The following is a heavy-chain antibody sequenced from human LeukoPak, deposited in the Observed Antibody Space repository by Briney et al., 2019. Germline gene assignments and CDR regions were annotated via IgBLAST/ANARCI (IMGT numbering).Heavy chain of an antibody. CDR2: ISWNSGSI. D-gene: IGHD1-1*01. Sequence: PGRSLRLSCVASGFTFDDYAMHWVRQAPGKGLEWVSGISWNSGSIAYADSVKGRLTISRDNAKNSLYLQMNSLRAEDMALYYCAKDIQSTGGTNGASDIWGQGTMVTVSS. CDR1: GFTFDDYA. CDR3: AKDIQSTGGTNGASDI. V-gene: IGHV3-9*03. J-gene: IGHJ3*02.